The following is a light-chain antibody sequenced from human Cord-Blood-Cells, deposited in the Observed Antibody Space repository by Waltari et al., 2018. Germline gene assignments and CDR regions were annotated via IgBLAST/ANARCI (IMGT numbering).Light chain of an antibody. J-gene: IGKJ3*01. CDR2: AAS. V-gene: IGKV1-12*01. CDR1: LVISRG. CDR3: QQDNSFPFP. Sequence: DIQITQSPSSVSASVGDRVTVTCRATLVISRGLAWYQQKPGKAPKHLIYAASSLQIGVPSRCSGRGSGTDFTLTISSLQPEDFATYYCQQDNSFPFPFGPGTKVDIK.